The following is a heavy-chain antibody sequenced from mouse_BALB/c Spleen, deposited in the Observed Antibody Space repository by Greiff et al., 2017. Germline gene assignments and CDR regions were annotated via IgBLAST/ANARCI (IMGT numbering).Heavy chain of an antibody. V-gene: IGHV5-12-1*01. D-gene: IGHD3-1*01. CDR1: GFAFSSYD. CDR2: ISSGGGST. Sequence: EVKVEESGGGLVKPGGSLKLSCAASGFAFSSYDMSWVRQTPEKRLEWVAYISSGGGSTYYPDTVKGRFTISRDNAKNTLYLQMSSLKSEDTAMYYCARHRGYAMDYWGQGTSVTVSS. J-gene: IGHJ4*01. CDR3: ARHRGYAMDY.